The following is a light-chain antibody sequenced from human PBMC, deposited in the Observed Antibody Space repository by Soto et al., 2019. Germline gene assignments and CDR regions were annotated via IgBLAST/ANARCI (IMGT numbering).Light chain of an antibody. CDR2: AAS. V-gene: IGKV1-27*01. Sequence: DIQMTQSPSSLSASVGDRVSITCRASQDINNYLAWYQQKPGKVPKLLIYAASTLQSGVPSRFSGSRSATDFTLTIISLQPEDVATYYCQNYNSVPLTFGPGTKVQI. CDR3: QNYNSVPLT. J-gene: IGKJ3*01. CDR1: QDINNY.